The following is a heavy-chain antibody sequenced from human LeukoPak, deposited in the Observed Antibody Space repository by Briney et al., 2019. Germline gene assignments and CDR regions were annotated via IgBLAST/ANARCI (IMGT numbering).Heavy chain of an antibody. CDR2: FDPEDGEM. Sequence: ASVKVSCKVSGYTLTELSMHWVRQAPGKGLEWMGGFDPEDGEMIYAQKFQGRVTMTEDTSTDTAYMELSSLRSEDTAVYYCATGRGIQLWYGAPPLNYWGQGTLVTVSS. V-gene: IGHV1-24*01. CDR3: ATGRGIQLWYGAPPLNY. J-gene: IGHJ4*02. D-gene: IGHD5-18*01. CDR1: GYTLTELS.